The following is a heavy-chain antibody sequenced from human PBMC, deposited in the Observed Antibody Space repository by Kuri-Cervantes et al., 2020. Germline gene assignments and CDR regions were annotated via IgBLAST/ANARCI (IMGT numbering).Heavy chain of an antibody. D-gene: IGHD3-10*01. CDR1: GGFIFSLNW. Sequence: SETLSLTCTVFGGFIFSLNWWTWVRQYPGKGLEWIGEIYHSGGTNYNPSLKSRVTISVDKSKNQFSLKLSSVTAADTGVYYCARDDLGFGELLFFDYWGQGTLVTVSS. CDR2: IYHSGGT. J-gene: IGHJ4*02. CDR3: ARDDLGFGELLFFDY. V-gene: IGHV4-4*02.